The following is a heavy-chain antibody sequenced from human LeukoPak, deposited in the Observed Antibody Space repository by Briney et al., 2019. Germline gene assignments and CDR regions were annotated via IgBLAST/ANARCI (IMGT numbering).Heavy chain of an antibody. CDR1: GYTFTSYG. V-gene: IGHV1-18*01. CDR3: ARDPSYSSSSGDAFDI. CDR2: ISAYNGNT. Sequence: GASVKVSCKASGYTFTSYGISWVRQAPGQGLEWMGWISAYNGNTNYAQKLQGSVTMTTDTSTSTAYMELRSLRSDDTAVYYCARDPSYSSSSGDAFDIWGQGTMVTVSS. D-gene: IGHD6-6*01. J-gene: IGHJ3*02.